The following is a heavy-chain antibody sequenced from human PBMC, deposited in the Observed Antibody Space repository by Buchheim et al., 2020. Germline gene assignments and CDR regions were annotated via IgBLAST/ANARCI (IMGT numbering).Heavy chain of an antibody. J-gene: IGHJ6*02. D-gene: IGHD2-15*01. V-gene: IGHV3-30*04. Sequence: QVQLVESGGGVVQPGRSLRLSCAASGFTFSSYAMHWVRQAPGKGLEWVAVISYDGSNKYYADSVKGRFTISRDNSKNTLYLQMNSLRAEDTAVYHCARDRAPGDCSGGSCYYYYYGMDVWGQGTT. CDR1: GFTFSSYA. CDR2: ISYDGSNK. CDR3: ARDRAPGDCSGGSCYYYYYGMDV.